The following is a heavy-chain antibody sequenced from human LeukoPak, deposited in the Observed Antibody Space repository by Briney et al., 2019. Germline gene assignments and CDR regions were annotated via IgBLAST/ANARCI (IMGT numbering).Heavy chain of an antibody. CDR3: ARSPYYYDSSGYYKNWFDP. V-gene: IGHV4-38-2*02. CDR2: IYHSGST. CDR1: GYSISSGYY. D-gene: IGHD3-22*01. Sequence: SETLSLTCTVSGYSISSGYYWGWIRQPPGKGLEGMGSIYHSGSTYYNPSLKSRVTISVDTSKNQFSLKLSSVTAADTAVYYCARSPYYYDSSGYYKNWFDPWGQGTLVTVSS. J-gene: IGHJ5*02.